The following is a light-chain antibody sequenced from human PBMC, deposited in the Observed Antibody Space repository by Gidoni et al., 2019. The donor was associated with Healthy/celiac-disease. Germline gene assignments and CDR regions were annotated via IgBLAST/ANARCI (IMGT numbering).Light chain of an antibody. V-gene: IGLV2-23*01. J-gene: IGLJ2*01. Sequence: QSALTQPASESGSPGQSSTISCTGTSSDVGSYHLGSWYQQHPGKAPKLMIYEGSKRPSGVSNRFSVSKSGNTASLTISGLQAEDAADYYCCSYAGSSTPQVVFGGGTKLTVL. CDR1: SSDVGSYHL. CDR3: CSYAGSSTPQVV. CDR2: EGS.